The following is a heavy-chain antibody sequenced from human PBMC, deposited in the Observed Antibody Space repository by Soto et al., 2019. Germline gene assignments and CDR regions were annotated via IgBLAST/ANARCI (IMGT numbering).Heavy chain of an antibody. J-gene: IGHJ6*02. CDR2: IKSKTDGGTT. CDR3: TTVDTAMVQDDYYYYYGMDV. CDR1: GFTFSNAW. V-gene: IGHV3-15*07. Sequence: GGSLRLSCAASGFTFSNAWMNWVRQAPGKGLEWVGRIKSKTDGGTTDYAAPVKGRFTISRDDSKNTLYLQMNSLKTEDTAVYYCTTVDTAMVQDDYYYYYGMDVWGQGTTVTVSS. D-gene: IGHD5-18*01.